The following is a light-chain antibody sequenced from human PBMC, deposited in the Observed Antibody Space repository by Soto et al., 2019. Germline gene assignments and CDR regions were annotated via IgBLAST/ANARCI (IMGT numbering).Light chain of an antibody. J-gene: IGKJ4*01. Sequence: DIVMTQSPDSLAVSLGERATINCKSSQSVLYNSNNKNYLAWYQQEPGQPPKLLIYWASTRESGVPDRFSGSGSGTDFTLTISNLQAEDVAVYYCQQYYSNPLTFGGGTKVEIK. CDR3: QQYYSNPLT. CDR2: WAS. V-gene: IGKV4-1*01. CDR1: QSVLYNSNNKNY.